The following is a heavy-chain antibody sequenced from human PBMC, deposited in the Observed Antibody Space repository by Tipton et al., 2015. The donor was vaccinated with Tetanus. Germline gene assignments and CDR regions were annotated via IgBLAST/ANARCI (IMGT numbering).Heavy chain of an antibody. CDR3: ARTSGYLYSSY. Sequence: TLSLTCTISGDSITSSRYYWGWVRQPPGKGLEWIGFIFYNGSTYFNPSLKSRVAMSVDTSKNQLSLKLSPVTSADTAVYYCARTSGYLYSSYWGQGTLVTVSS. CDR1: GDSITSSRYY. CDR2: IFYNGST. J-gene: IGHJ1*01. V-gene: IGHV4-61*05. D-gene: IGHD3-3*01.